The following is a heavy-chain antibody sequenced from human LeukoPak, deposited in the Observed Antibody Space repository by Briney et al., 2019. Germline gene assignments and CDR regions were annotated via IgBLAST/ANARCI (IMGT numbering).Heavy chain of an antibody. Sequence: GASVKVSCKASGYTFTGYYMHWVRQAPGQGLEWMVWINPNSGGTNYAQKFQGRGTMTRYTSISTAYMELSRLRSDDTAVYYCERIRITMVRGVIPPNWFDPWGQGTLVTVSS. D-gene: IGHD3-10*01. CDR1: GYTFTGYY. CDR2: INPNSGGT. J-gene: IGHJ5*02. V-gene: IGHV1-2*02. CDR3: ERIRITMVRGVIPPNWFDP.